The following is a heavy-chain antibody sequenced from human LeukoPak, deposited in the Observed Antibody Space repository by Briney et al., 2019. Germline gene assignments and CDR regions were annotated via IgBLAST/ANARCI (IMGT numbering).Heavy chain of an antibody. J-gene: IGHJ4*02. V-gene: IGHV1-2*02. Sequence: ASVKVSCKASGYTFTDYYMHWVRQAPGQGFEWMGWINPDDGDTNYAQKFQGRVTMTRDTSVSTAHMEVSRLRSDDTAVYYCARANFLYCSSSTCLFDYWGQGTLVTVSS. CDR2: INPDDGDT. CDR1: GYTFTDYY. CDR3: ARANFLYCSSSTCLFDY. D-gene: IGHD2-2*01.